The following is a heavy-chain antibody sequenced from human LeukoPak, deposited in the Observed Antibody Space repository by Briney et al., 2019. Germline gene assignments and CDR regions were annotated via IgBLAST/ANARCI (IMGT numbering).Heavy chain of an antibody. V-gene: IGHV3-74*01. CDR1: GFTFSSYW. CDR2: INSDGSST. CDR3: ARRRDGYNDRGY. Sequence: PGGSLRLSCAASGFTFSSYWMHWVRQAPGKGLVWVSRINSDGSSTSYADSVKGRFTISRDNAENTLYLQMNSLRAEDTAVYYCARRRDGYNDRGYWGQGTLVTVSS. J-gene: IGHJ4*02. D-gene: IGHD5-24*01.